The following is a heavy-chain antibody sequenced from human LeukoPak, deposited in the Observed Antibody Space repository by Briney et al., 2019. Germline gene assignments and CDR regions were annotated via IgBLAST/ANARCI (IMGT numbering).Heavy chain of an antibody. V-gene: IGHV3-23*01. J-gene: IGHJ4*02. CDR3: AKEIPTYYDFWSGYGPYFDY. Sequence: QSGGSLRLSCAASGFTFSSYAMSWVRQAPGKGLEWVSAISGSSGSTYYADSVKGRFTISRDNSKNTLYLQMNSLRAEDTAVYYCAKEIPTYYDFWSGYGPYFDYWGQGTLVTVSS. CDR2: ISGSSGST. D-gene: IGHD3-3*01. CDR1: GFTFSSYA.